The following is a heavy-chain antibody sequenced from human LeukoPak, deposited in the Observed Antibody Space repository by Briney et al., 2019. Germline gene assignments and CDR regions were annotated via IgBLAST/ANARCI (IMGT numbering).Heavy chain of an antibody. CDR1: GFTFSSYL. CDR3: ARDFHCSSTSCYGLGWFDP. D-gene: IGHD2-2*01. Sequence: PGGALRLSCAASGFTFSSYLMSWLRQAPAKGLECVANIKQEGSEKYYVDAVKGRFTISRDNAKNSLYLQMNSLRAEDTAVYYCARDFHCSSTSCYGLGWFDPWGQGTLVTVSS. CDR2: IKQEGSEK. J-gene: IGHJ5*02. V-gene: IGHV3-7*01.